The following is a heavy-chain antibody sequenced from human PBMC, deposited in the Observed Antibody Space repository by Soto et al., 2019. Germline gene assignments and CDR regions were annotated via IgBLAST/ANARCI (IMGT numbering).Heavy chain of an antibody. CDR3: AKERQWLDYYYYGMDV. V-gene: IGHV3-23*01. J-gene: IGHJ6*02. CDR1: GFTFSSYA. CDR2: ISGSGGST. Sequence: VQLLESGGGLVQPGGSLRLSCAASGFTFSSYAMSWVRQAPGKGLEWVSAISGSGGSTYYADSVKGRFTISRDNSKNTLYLQMNSLRAEDTAVYYCAKERQWLDYYYYGMDVWGQGTTVTVSS. D-gene: IGHD6-19*01.